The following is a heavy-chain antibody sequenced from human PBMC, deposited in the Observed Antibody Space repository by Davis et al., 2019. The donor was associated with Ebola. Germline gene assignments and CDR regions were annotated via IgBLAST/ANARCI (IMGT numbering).Heavy chain of an antibody. D-gene: IGHD6-19*01. V-gene: IGHV3-48*04. CDR1: GFTFSSYG. J-gene: IGHJ6*02. CDR3: ARDLKGGQWLVYYYYGMDV. Sequence: GESLKISCAASGFTFSSYGMHWVRQAPGKGLEWVSYISSSGSTIYYADSVKGRFTISRDNAKNSLYLQMNSLRAEDTAVYYCARDLKGGQWLVYYYYGMDVWGQGTTVTVSS. CDR2: ISSSGSTI.